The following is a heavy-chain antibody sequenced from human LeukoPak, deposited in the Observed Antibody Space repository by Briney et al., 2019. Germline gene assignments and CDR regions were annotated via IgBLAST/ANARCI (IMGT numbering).Heavy chain of an antibody. V-gene: IGHV3-20*04. CDR3: ARVNEVVVAAIRYYYYYMDV. CDR1: GFTFDDYG. D-gene: IGHD2-15*01. J-gene: IGHJ6*03. CDR2: INWNGGST. Sequence: PGGSLRLSCAASGFTFDDYGMSWVRQAPGKGLEWVSGINWNGGSTGYADSVKGRSTISRDNAKNSLYLQMNSLRAEDTALYYCARVNEVVVAAIRYYYYYMDVWGKGTTVTVSS.